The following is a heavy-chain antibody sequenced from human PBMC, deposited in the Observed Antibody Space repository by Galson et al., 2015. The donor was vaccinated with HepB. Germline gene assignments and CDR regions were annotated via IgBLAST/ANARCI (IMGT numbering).Heavy chain of an antibody. CDR1: GYTFASYG. V-gene: IGHV1-18*04. CDR3: ARGHYWAHYYPMDV. D-gene: IGHD2-15*01. J-gene: IGHJ6*02. CDR2: ISAYNGNT. Sequence: SVKVSCKASGYTFASYGISWVRQAPGQGLEWMGWISAYNGNTKYAQKLQGRVTMTTDTPTSTAYMELRSLRSDDTAVYYCARGHYWAHYYPMDVWGQGTTVSVSS.